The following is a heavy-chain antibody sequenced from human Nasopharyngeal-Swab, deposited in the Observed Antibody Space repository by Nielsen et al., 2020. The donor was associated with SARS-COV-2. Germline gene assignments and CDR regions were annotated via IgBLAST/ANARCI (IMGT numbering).Heavy chain of an antibody. Sequence: LSFTCAASGFTFSSYGMHWVRQAPGKGLEWVAVIWYDGSNKYYADSVKGRFTISRDNSKNTLYLQMNSLRAEDTAVYYCAREDTAMVTRLDYWGQGTLVTVSS. D-gene: IGHD5-18*01. V-gene: IGHV3-33*01. CDR1: GFTFSSYG. J-gene: IGHJ4*02. CDR3: AREDTAMVTRLDY. CDR2: IWYDGSNK.